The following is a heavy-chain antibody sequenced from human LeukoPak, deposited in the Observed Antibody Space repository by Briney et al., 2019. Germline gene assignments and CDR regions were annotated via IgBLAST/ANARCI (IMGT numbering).Heavy chain of an antibody. V-gene: IGHV3-21*01. CDR2: ISSTGSNI. J-gene: IGHJ4*02. D-gene: IGHD3-3*01. CDR3: ARAGATILTPFDY. Sequence: GGSLRLSCAASGFIFSTYSMDWVRQAPGKGLEWVSSISSTGSNIDYADPVRGRFTISRDNAKNSLYLQIHTLRPEDTAVYYCARAGATILTPFDYWGQGTLVTVSS. CDR1: GFIFSTYS.